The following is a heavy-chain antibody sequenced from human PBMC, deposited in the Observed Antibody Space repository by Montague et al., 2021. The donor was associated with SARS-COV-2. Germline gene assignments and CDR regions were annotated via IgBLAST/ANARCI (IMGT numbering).Heavy chain of an antibody. CDR3: ARGRTVTTFYYYYYGMDV. D-gene: IGHD4-17*01. V-gene: IGHV4-34*01. J-gene: IGHJ6*02. CDR1: GGSFSGYY. Sequence: SETLSLTCAVYGGSFSGYYWSWIRQSPGKGLEWIGEINHSGSTNYNLSLKSRVTISVDTSKNQFSLKLSSVAAADTAVYYCARGRTVTTFYYYYYGMDVWGQGTTVTVSS. CDR2: INHSGST.